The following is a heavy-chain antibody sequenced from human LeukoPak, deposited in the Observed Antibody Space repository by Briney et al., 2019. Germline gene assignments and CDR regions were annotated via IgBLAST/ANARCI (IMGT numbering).Heavy chain of an antibody. CDR1: GGTFINYA. CDR2: IIPMFGRA. J-gene: IGHJ6*03. V-gene: IGHV1-69*05. D-gene: IGHD6-19*01. CDR3: ASLVGAVAGTRTYYYYYYMDV. Sequence: AVTVSFKGSGGTFINYAISWVRQAPGRGGEGMGGIIPMFGRANYAQKFQGRVTITTDESTSTAYMELSSLRSEDTAVYYCASLVGAVAGTRTYYYYYYMDVWGKGTTVTVSS.